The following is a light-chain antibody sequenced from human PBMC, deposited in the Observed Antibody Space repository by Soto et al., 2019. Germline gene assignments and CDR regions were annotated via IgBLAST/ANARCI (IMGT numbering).Light chain of an antibody. Sequence: DLQMTQSPSPLSSSLGDSVTITCRASQSTSSYLAWYQQKPGKAAKPRIYQAYSLEKGVQSRFSGSGSGTELSLTIRSLQPDDFATYYCKQYSSNSTCGQGTKVDIK. J-gene: IGKJ1*01. CDR1: QSTSSY. V-gene: IGKV1-5*03. CDR2: QAY. CDR3: KQYSSNST.